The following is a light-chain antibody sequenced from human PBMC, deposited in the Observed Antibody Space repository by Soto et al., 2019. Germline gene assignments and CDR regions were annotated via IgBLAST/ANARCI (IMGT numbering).Light chain of an antibody. J-gene: IGLJ1*01. CDR3: SSYAGSDNPYV. Sequence: QSVLTQPASASGSPGQPVTISCTGTSGDVGGYDYVSWYQQHPGKAPKLMIYEVTKRPLGVPDRFSGSKSGNTASLTVSGLQAEDEADYYCSSYAGSDNPYVFGTGTKVTVL. V-gene: IGLV2-8*01. CDR2: EVT. CDR1: SGDVGGYDY.